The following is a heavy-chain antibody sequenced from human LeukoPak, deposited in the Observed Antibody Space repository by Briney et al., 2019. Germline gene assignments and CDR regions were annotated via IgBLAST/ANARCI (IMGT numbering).Heavy chain of an antibody. CDR2: ISSSSYI. CDR1: GFTFSSYS. CDR3: ARARLYSSSPALDY. Sequence: GGSLRLSCAASGFTFSSYSMNWVRQAPGKGLEWASSISSSSYIYYADSVKGRFTISRDNAKNSLYLQMNSLRAEDTAVYYCARARLYSSSPALDYWGQGTLVTVSS. D-gene: IGHD6-6*01. J-gene: IGHJ4*02. V-gene: IGHV3-21*01.